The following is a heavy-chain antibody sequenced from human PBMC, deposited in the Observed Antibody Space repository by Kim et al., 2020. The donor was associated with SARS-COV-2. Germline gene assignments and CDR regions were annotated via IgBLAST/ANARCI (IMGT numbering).Heavy chain of an antibody. J-gene: IGHJ6*02. CDR1: GGSISSGGYY. CDR3: ARDRRNYYYGSGGYGMDV. D-gene: IGHD3-10*01. V-gene: IGHV4-31*03. CDR2: IYYSGST. Sequence: SETLSLTCTVSGGSISSGGYYWSWIRQHPGKGLEWIGYIYYSGSTYYNPSLKSRGTISVDTSKNQFSLKLSSVTAADTAVYYCARDRRNYYYGSGGYGMDVWGQGTTVTVSS.